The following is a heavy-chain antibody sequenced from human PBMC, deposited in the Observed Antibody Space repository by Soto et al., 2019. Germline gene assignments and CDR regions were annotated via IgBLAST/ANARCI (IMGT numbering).Heavy chain of an antibody. CDR1: GGTFSSYA. CDR3: VVTATPDDAFDI. CDR2: SIPIFGTA. V-gene: IGHV1-69*13. D-gene: IGHD2-21*02. Sequence: GASVKVSCKASGGTFSSYAISWVRQAPGQGLEWMGGSIPIFGTANYAQKFQGRVTITADESTSTAYMELSSLRSEDTAVYYCVVTATPDDAFDIWGQGTMVTVSS. J-gene: IGHJ3*02.